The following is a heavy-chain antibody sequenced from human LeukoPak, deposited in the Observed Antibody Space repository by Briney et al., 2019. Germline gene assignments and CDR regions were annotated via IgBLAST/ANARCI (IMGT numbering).Heavy chain of an antibody. V-gene: IGHV3-11*04. CDR1: GFTFDDYA. D-gene: IGHD3-3*01. J-gene: IGHJ4*02. Sequence: GGSLRLSCAASGFTFDDYAMHWVRQAPGKGLEWVSYISSSGSTIYYADSVKGRFTISRDNAKNSLYLQMNSLRAEDTAVYYCARRTPGYDSLDYWGQGTLVTVSS. CDR2: ISSSGSTI. CDR3: ARRTPGYDSLDY.